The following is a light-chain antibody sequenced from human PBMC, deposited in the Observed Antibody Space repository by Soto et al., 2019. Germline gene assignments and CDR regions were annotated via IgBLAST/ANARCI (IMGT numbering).Light chain of an antibody. Sequence: IVMTQSPATLSVSPGERATLSCRAGQTIYSNVAWYQQRPGQAPRLLIYRASTRATGVPARFSGSGSGTEFTLTISGLQSEDFALYYCQQYQNLCTFGQGTKVEIK. CDR3: QQYQNLCT. CDR1: QTIYSN. J-gene: IGKJ1*01. CDR2: RAS. V-gene: IGKV3-15*01.